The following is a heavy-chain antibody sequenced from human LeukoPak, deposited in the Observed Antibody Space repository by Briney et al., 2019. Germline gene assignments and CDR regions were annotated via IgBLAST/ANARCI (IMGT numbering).Heavy chain of an antibody. CDR3: AKEQITMVRGVVPFDY. CDR1: GFTFSSYW. Sequence: GGSQRLSCAASGFTFSSYWMSWVRQAPGKGLEWVANIKQDGSEKYYVDSVKGRFTISRDNAKNSLYLQMNSLRAVDTAVYYCAKEQITMVRGVVPFDYWGQGTLVTVSS. D-gene: IGHD3-10*01. CDR2: IKQDGSEK. V-gene: IGHV3-7*04. J-gene: IGHJ4*02.